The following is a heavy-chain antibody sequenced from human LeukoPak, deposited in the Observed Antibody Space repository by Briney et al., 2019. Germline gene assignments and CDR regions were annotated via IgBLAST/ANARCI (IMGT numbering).Heavy chain of an antibody. CDR3: ARRYSNSWYI. CDR2: INDSGST. CDR1: GGSFSGYY. J-gene: IGHJ4*02. D-gene: IGHD6-13*01. V-gene: IGHV4-34*01. Sequence: PSETLSLTCAVYGGSFSGYYWSWIRQPPGKGLEWIGDINDSGSTNYNPSLKSRVTISVDTSKNQFSLKLSSVTAADTAVYYCARRYSNSWYIWGQGILVTVSS.